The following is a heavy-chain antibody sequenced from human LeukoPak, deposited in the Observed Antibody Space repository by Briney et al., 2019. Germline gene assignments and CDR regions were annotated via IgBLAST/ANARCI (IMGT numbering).Heavy chain of an antibody. Sequence: GGSLRLSCAASGFTVSSNYMSWVRQAPGKGLEWVSVIYSGGSTYYADSVKGRFTISRDNSKNTLYHQMNSLRAEDTAVYYCVLVGYSYGYYFDYWGQGTLVTVSS. CDR1: GFTVSSNY. D-gene: IGHD5-18*01. CDR3: VLVGYSYGYYFDY. J-gene: IGHJ4*02. V-gene: IGHV3-53*01. CDR2: IYSGGST.